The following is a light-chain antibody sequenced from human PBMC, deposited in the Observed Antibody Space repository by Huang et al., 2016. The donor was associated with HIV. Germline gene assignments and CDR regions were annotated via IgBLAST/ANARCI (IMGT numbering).Light chain of an antibody. CDR1: QGISYS. V-gene: IGKV1-27*01. CDR3: QQYSIPPYA. J-gene: IGKJ2*01. CDR2: GAS. Sequence: DIQMTQSPSFMSASLGDRVTITCRASQGISYSLAWYQQKPGKAPKLLISGASTLESGVPSRFSGGGSGTEFRLTLSSLQPEDVATYYCQQYSIPPYAFGQGTKL.